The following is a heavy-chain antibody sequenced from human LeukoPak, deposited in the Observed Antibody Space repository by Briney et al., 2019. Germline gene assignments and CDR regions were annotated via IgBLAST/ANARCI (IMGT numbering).Heavy chain of an antibody. CDR1: GGTFSSYA. CDR3: AREGIVATGDYYYGMDV. CDR2: IIPILGIA. Sequence: GASVKVSCKASGGTFSSYAISWVRQAPGQGLEWMGRIIPILGIANYAQKFQGRVTITADKSTSTAYMELSSLRSEDTAVYYCAREGIVATGDYYYGMDVWGQGTTVTVSS. D-gene: IGHD1-26*01. V-gene: IGHV1-69*04. J-gene: IGHJ6*02.